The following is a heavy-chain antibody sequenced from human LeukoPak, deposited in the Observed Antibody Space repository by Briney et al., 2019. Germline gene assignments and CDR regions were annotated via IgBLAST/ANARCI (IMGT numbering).Heavy chain of an antibody. V-gene: IGHV3-21*01. D-gene: IGHD5-18*01. CDR3: ARERGYSYGYSDY. CDR1: GFTFSSYN. CDR2: ISSSSSYI. J-gene: IGHJ4*02. Sequence: PGGSLRLSCAASGFTFSSYNMNWVRQAPGKGLEWVSSISSSSSYIYYADSVKGRFTISRDNAKNSLYLQMNSLRAEDTAVYYCARERGYSYGYSDYWGQETLVTVSS.